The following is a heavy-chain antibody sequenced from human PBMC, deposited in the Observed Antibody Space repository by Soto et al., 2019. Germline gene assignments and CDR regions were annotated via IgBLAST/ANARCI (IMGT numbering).Heavy chain of an antibody. Sequence: KPSETLSLTCTVSGGSISSYYWSWIRQPPGKGLEWIGYIYYSGSTNYNPSLKSRVTISVDTSKNQFSLKLSSVTAADTAVYYCARDRSYYDILTGQATDAFDIWGQGTMVTVSS. D-gene: IGHD3-9*01. J-gene: IGHJ3*02. CDR2: IYYSGST. V-gene: IGHV4-59*01. CDR3: ARDRSYYDILTGQATDAFDI. CDR1: GGSISSYY.